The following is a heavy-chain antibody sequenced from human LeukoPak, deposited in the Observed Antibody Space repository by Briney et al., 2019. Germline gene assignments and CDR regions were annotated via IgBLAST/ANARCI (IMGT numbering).Heavy chain of an antibody. V-gene: IGHV4-39*01. CDR2: IYYSGST. CDR3: ARHVVVSAAITYYYMDV. CDR1: GGSISSSSYY. D-gene: IGHD2-2*01. Sequence: SETLSLTCTVSGGSISSSSYYWGWIRQPPGKGLEWIGNIYYSGSTHYNPSLKSRVTMSVDTSKNQFSLKLSSVTAAGTAVYYCARHVVVSAAITYYYMDVWGKGTTVTVSS. J-gene: IGHJ6*03.